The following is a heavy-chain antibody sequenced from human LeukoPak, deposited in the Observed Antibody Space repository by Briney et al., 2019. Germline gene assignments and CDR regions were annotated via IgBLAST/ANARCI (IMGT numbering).Heavy chain of an antibody. V-gene: IGHV3-7*01. J-gene: IGHJ6*03. D-gene: IGHD3-3*01. CDR2: IKQDGSEK. CDR3: ARDNGVVHGVYYMDV. Sequence: GGSLRLSCAASGFTFSNYWMTWLRQAPGKGLEWVADIKQDGSEKLYVNSVRGRFTISRDNAKMSLFLQMNSLRAEDRAVYYCARDNGVVHGVYYMDVWGKGTTVTVS. CDR1: GFTFSNYW.